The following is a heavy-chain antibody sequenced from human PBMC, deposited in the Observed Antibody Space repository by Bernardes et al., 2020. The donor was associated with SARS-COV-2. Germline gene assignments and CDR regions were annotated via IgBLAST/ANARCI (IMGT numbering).Heavy chain of an antibody. V-gene: IGHV1-69*13. CDR2: IIPIFGTT. Sequence: SSVKVSCKASGGTINMFVMCWLRQAPRRQLEWMGGIIPIFGTTHYAQQFQGRVTITADESTSTAYLELRSLRSEDTAIYFCARGRDIVVEPSDSDASDVWGQGTMVTVST. CDR3: ARGRDIVVEPSDSDASDV. CDR1: GGTINMFV. D-gene: IGHD2-2*01. J-gene: IGHJ3*01.